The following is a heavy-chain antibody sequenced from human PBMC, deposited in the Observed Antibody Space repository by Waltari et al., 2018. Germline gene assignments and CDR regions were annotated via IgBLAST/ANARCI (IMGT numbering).Heavy chain of an antibody. V-gene: IGHV4-61*09. CDR2: IYTSGCT. CDR3: ARDQAN. CDR1: GGSISMGSYY. J-gene: IGHJ4*02. Sequence: QVQLQESGPGLVKPSQTLSLPCTVSGGSISMGSYYWSWTRQPAGKGLEWIGYIYTSGCTNYNPSLKSRVTISVDTSKNQFSLKLSSVTAADTAVYYCARDQANWGQGTLVTVSS.